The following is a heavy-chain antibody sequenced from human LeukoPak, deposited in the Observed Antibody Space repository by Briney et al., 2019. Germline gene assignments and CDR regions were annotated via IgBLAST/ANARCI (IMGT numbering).Heavy chain of an antibody. Sequence: SETLSLTCTVSGGSISSYYWSWIRQPPGKGLEWIAYISDIGSINYNPSLKSRVTISVDTSKKQFSLKLSSVTAADTAVYYCARGPRIAVAGIGYWGQGTLVTVSS. CDR1: GGSISSYY. V-gene: IGHV4-59*12. CDR2: ISDIGSI. CDR3: ARGPRIAVAGIGY. D-gene: IGHD6-19*01. J-gene: IGHJ4*02.